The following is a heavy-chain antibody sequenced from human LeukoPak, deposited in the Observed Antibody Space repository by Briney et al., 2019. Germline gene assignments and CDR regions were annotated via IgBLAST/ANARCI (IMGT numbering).Heavy chain of an antibody. J-gene: IGHJ4*02. CDR2: ISWNSGSI. CDR1: GFTFDDYA. D-gene: IGHD5-18*01. V-gene: IGHV3-9*01. Sequence: GGSLRLSCAASGFTFDDYAMHWVRQAPGKGLEWVSGISWNSGSIGYADSVKGRFTISRDNAKNTLYLQMNSLRAEDTAVYYCASICCWDTAMVYFDYWGQGTLVTVSS. CDR3: ASICCWDTAMVYFDY.